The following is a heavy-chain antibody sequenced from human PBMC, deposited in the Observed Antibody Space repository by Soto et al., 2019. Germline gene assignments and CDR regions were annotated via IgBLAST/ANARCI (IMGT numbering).Heavy chain of an antibody. J-gene: IGHJ4*02. D-gene: IGHD4-17*01. CDR3: ARGEAFYGPFDY. Sequence: SETLSLTCTVSGGSISSGGYYWSWIRQHPGKGLEWIGYIYYSGSTYYNLSLKSRVTISVDTSKNQFSLKLSSVTAADTAVYYCARGEAFYGPFDYWGQGTLVTVSS. CDR1: GGSISSGGYY. CDR2: IYYSGST. V-gene: IGHV4-31*03.